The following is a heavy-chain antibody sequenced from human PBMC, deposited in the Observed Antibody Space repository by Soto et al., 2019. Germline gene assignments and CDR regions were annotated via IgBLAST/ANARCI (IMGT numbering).Heavy chain of an antibody. CDR3: ARGRTVRNYADDSSDYFYFFDY. D-gene: IGHD3-22*01. CDR1: GYSISTFY. J-gene: IGHJ4*02. CDR2: VYYTGST. Sequence: XETLALTCTVSGYSISTFYWGWMRQSPGKELDWIGYVYYTGSTNYNPSLKSRVTISVDRSKNQFSLKLTSANAADTAVYYCARGRTVRNYADDSSDYFYFFDYWGQGNQVTVSS. V-gene: IGHV4-59*01.